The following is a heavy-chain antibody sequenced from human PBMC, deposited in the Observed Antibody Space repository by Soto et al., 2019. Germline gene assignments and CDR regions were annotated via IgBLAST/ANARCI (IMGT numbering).Heavy chain of an antibody. D-gene: IGHD2-2*01. J-gene: IGHJ6*02. CDR2: ISYDGSNK. CDR1: GVTFSSYA. CDR3: ARWGIVVVPAAISSRVPYYYGMDV. V-gene: IGHV3-30-3*01. Sequence: GGSLRLSCTASGVTFSSYAMHWVRQAPGKGLEWVAVISYDGSNKYYADSVKGRFTISRDNSKNTLYLQMDSLRAEDTAVYYCARWGIVVVPAAISSRVPYYYGMDVWGQGTTVTVSS.